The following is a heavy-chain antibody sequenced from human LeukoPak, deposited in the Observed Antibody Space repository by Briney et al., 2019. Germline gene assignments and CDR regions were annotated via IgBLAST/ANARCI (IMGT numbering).Heavy chain of an antibody. D-gene: IGHD2-2*01. J-gene: IGHJ6*03. Sequence: ASVKVSCKTSGYTFTDYYMHWVRQAPGQGLECMGWINPNSGGPNYAQKFKGRVTMTRDTSISTAYLQLSRLRSDDTAVYYCARGCQYQLLIFLYYYMDVWGKGTTVTISS. CDR1: GYTFTDYY. CDR2: INPNSGGP. V-gene: IGHV1-2*02. CDR3: ARGCQYQLLIFLYYYMDV.